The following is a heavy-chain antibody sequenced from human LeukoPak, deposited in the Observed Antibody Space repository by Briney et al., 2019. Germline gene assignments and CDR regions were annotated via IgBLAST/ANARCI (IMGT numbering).Heavy chain of an antibody. CDR2: ISSSGSTI. D-gene: IGHD1-1*01. J-gene: IGHJ4*02. Sequence: PGGSLRPSCAASGFTFSSYEMNWVRQAPGKGLEWISYISSSGSTIYYADSVKGRFTISRDNAKNSLYLQMNSLRAEDTAVYCCARAPTGTVYWGQGTLVTVSS. CDR1: GFTFSSYE. V-gene: IGHV3-48*03. CDR3: ARAPTGTVY.